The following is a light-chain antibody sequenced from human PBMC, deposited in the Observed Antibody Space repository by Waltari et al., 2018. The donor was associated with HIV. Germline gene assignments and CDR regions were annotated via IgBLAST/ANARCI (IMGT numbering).Light chain of an antibody. V-gene: IGLV1-44*01. CDR1: SSNIGANA. CDR3: ATLDDSLNGPV. Sequence: QSVLTQPPSVSGTPGQRVTISCSGGSSNIGANAVSWYQQFPGTAPKLLLYSNSHGPSGVPDRCSGSKSGTSASLTISGLQSEDEADYYCATLDDSLNGPVFGGGTKVTVL. J-gene: IGLJ2*01. CDR2: SNS.